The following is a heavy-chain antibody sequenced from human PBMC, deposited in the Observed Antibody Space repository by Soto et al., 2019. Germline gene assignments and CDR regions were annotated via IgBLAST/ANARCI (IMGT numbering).Heavy chain of an antibody. J-gene: IGHJ3*02. V-gene: IGHV1-18*01. CDR3: ARDSPPFGLLVLREAFDI. Sequence: ASVKVSCKASGGTFSSYAISWVRQAPGQGLEWMGWISAYNGNTNYAQKLQGRVTMTTDTSTSTAYMELRSLRSDDTAVYYCARDSPPFGLLVLREAFDIWGQGTMVTVSS. CDR2: ISAYNGNT. CDR1: GGTFSSYA. D-gene: IGHD6-6*01.